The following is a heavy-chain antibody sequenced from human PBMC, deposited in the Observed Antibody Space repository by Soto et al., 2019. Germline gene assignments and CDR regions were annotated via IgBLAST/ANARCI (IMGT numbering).Heavy chain of an antibody. CDR3: ARTGSQFTGAFDI. Sequence: GGSLRLSFAASGFTFSSYGMHWFRQAPGKGLEWVAVIWYDGSNKYYADSVKGRFTISRDNSKNTLYLQMNSLRAEDTAVYYCARTGSQFTGAFDIWGQGTMVTVSS. CDR1: GFTFSSYG. CDR2: IWYDGSNK. V-gene: IGHV3-33*01. J-gene: IGHJ3*02. D-gene: IGHD1-26*01.